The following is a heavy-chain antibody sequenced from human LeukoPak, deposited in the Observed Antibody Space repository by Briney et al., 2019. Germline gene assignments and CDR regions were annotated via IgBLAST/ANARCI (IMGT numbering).Heavy chain of an antibody. D-gene: IGHD3-3*01. Sequence: ESGPTLVKPTQTLTLTCTFSGFPLSTSGVGVGWIRQPPGKALEWLALIYWDDDKRYSPSLKSRLTITKDTSKNQVVLTMTNMDPVDTATYYCAHRRAVSGFLEWLFDAFDIWGQGTMVTVSS. V-gene: IGHV2-5*02. CDR1: GFPLSTSGVG. CDR3: AHRRAVSGFLEWLFDAFDI. J-gene: IGHJ3*02. CDR2: IYWDDDK.